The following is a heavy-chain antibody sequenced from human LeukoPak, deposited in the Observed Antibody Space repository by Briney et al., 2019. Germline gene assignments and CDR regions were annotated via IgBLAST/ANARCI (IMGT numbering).Heavy chain of an antibody. V-gene: IGHV1-46*01. CDR2: INPSGGST. Sequence: SSVKVSCKASGHTFTSYYMHWVRQAPGQGLEWMGIINPSGGSTSYAQKFQGRVTMTRDTSTSTVYMELSSLRSEDTAVYYCARGTPGIAAAGRPAGFDPWGQGTLVTVSS. CDR3: ARGTPGIAAAGRPAGFDP. CDR1: GHTFTSYY. J-gene: IGHJ5*02. D-gene: IGHD6-13*01.